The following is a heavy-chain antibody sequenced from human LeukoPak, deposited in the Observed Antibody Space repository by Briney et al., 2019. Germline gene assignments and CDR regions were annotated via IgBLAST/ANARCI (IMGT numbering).Heavy chain of an antibody. J-gene: IGHJ4*02. CDR2: FDPEDGET. Sequence: ASVKVSCKVSGYTLTELSMHWVRQAPGKGLEWMGGFDPEDGETIYAQKFQGRVTMTEDTSTDTAYMELSSLRSEDTAVYYCARFAYCGGHCWYYFDYWGQGSLVTVSS. D-gene: IGHD2-21*02. CDR1: GYTLTELS. CDR3: ARFAYCGGHCWYYFDY. V-gene: IGHV1-24*01.